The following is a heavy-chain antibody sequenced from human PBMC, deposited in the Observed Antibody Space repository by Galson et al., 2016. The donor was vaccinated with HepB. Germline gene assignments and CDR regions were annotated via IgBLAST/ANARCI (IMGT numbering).Heavy chain of an antibody. V-gene: IGHV4-4*07. CDR3: ARGHPDILLAVFDY. CDR1: GGSVSTYY. Sequence: SETLSLTCAVSGGSVSTYYWSWIRQPAGKGLEWIGRIYTSGSTNYNPSLKSRVTMSVDTSKNQFSLRLSSVTAADTAVYYCARGHPDILLAVFDYWGQGIPVTVSS. J-gene: IGHJ4*02. CDR2: IYTSGST. D-gene: IGHD2-8*02.